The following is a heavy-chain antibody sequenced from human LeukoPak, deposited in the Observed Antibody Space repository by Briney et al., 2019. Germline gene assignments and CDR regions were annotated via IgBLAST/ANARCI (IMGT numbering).Heavy chain of an antibody. D-gene: IGHD4-11*01. V-gene: IGHV3-7*03. CDR1: GFTFSSDS. J-gene: IGHJ4*02. CDR3: ARDGHWEVTRGHYFDY. Sequence: GGSLRLSCAASGFTFSSDSMNWVRQVPGKGLEWLANIKVDGGETSYVDSLKGPFTISRDNAKNSVYLQMNSLRVEDTAVYYCARDGHWEVTRGHYFDYWGQGTLVTVFS. CDR2: IKVDGGET.